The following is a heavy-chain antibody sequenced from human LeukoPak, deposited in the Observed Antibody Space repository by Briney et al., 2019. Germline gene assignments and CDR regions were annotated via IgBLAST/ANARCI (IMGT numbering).Heavy chain of an antibody. CDR1: GGSISSRSHY. CDR3: ARTFIVVVVADAFDI. J-gene: IGHJ3*02. CDR2: IYYSGST. V-gene: IGHV4-39*01. D-gene: IGHD2-15*01. Sequence: SETLSLTCTVSGGSISSRSHYWGWIRQPPGKGLEWIGSIYYSGSTYYNPSLKSRVTISVDTSKNQFSLKLSSVTAADTAVYYCARTFIVVVVADAFDIWGQGTMVTVSS.